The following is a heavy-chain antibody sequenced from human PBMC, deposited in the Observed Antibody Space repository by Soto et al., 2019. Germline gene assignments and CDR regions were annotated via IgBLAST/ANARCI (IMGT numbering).Heavy chain of an antibody. J-gene: IGHJ4*02. CDR3: ARVRWGGYNEFYYFDS. CDR1: GGTFSSYA. CDR2: IIPIFGTA. Sequence: QVQLVQSGAEVKTPGSSVKVSCKASGGTFSSYAISWVRQAPGQGLEWMGGIIPIFGTANYAQKFQGRVTITADESTSTAYMELSSLRTEDTAVYYCARVRWGGYNEFYYFDSWGQGTLVTVSS. V-gene: IGHV1-69*01. D-gene: IGHD5-12*01.